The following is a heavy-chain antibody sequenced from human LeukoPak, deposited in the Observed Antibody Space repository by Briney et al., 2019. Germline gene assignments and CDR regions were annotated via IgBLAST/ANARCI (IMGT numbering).Heavy chain of an antibody. CDR3: ARGASFWSGYYTGLFDY. V-gene: IGHV4-34*01. J-gene: IGHJ4*02. D-gene: IGHD3-3*01. Sequence: SETLSLTCSVYGGSFSGYYWSWIRQPPGKGLEWIGEINHSGSTNYNPSLKSRVTISVDTSKNQFSLKLSSVTAADPAVYYCARGASFWSGYYTGLFDYWGQGTLVTVSS. CDR1: GGSFSGYY. CDR2: INHSGST.